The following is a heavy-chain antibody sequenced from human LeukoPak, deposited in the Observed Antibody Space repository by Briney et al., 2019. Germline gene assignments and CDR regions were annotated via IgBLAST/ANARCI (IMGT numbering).Heavy chain of an antibody. V-gene: IGHV3-48*03. J-gene: IGHJ6*04. Sequence: GGSLRLSCAASGFTVSSYEMNWVRQAPGKGLEWISYISSSGSTIYYADSVKGRFTISRDNAKNSLYLQMNSLRAEDTAVYYCAELGITMIGGVWGKGTTVTISS. CDR3: AELGITMIGGV. D-gene: IGHD3-10*02. CDR2: ISSSGSTI. CDR1: GFTVSSYE.